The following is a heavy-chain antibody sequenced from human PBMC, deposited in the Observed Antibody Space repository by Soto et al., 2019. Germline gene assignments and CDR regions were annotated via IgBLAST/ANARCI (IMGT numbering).Heavy chain of an antibody. CDR1: GYTFTSYG. CDR3: ARENVVVVVAATFNWFDP. D-gene: IGHD2-15*01. CDR2: ISAYNGNT. Sequence: ASVKVSCKASGYTFTSYGISWVRQAPGQGLEWMGWISAYNGNTNYAQKLQVRVTMTTDTSTSTGYMELRSLRSDDTAVYYCARENVVVVVAATFNWFDPWGQGTLVTVSS. J-gene: IGHJ5*02. V-gene: IGHV1-18*01.